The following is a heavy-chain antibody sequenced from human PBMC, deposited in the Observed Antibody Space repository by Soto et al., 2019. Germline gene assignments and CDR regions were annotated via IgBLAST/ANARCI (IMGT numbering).Heavy chain of an antibody. CDR2: IYPGDSDT. CDR3: ARQPNYEFWSGYDYYYYGMDV. J-gene: IGHJ6*02. CDR1: GYSFTSYW. D-gene: IGHD3-3*01. Sequence: PGESLKISCKGSGYSFTSYWIGWVRQMPGKGLEWMGIIYPGDSDTRYSPSFQGQVTISADKSISTAYLQWSSLKASDTAMYYCARQPNYEFWSGYDYYYYGMDVWGQGTTVTVSS. V-gene: IGHV5-51*01.